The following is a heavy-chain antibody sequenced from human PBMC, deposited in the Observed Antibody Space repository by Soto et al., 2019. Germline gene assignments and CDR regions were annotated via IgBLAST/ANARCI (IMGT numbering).Heavy chain of an antibody. J-gene: IGHJ5*02. CDR1: GFTFSTYA. CDR2: ISYDGSNK. V-gene: IGHV3-30-3*01. D-gene: IGHD3-22*01. Sequence: QVQLVESGGGVVQPGRSLRVSCAASGFTFSTYAMHWVRQAPGKGLEWVAVISYDGSNKYYADSVKGRFTISRDNSKNTLDLQMNSLRAEDTAVYYCAREGYYYDRSGYYYGWFDPWGQGTLVTVSS. CDR3: AREGYYYDRSGYYYGWFDP.